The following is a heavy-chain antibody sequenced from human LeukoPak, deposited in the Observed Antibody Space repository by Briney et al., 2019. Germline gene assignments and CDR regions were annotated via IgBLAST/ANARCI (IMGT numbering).Heavy chain of an antibody. Sequence: SVKVSCTASGGTFSSYAISGVRQAPGQGLEWMGGIIPIFGTANYAQKFQGRVTITADESTSTAYMELSSLRSEDTAVYYCASEPTPTEGYDILTRVGYFDYWGQGTLVTVSS. CDR2: IIPIFGTA. CDR1: GGTFSSYA. CDR3: ASEPTPTEGYDILTRVGYFDY. J-gene: IGHJ4*02. D-gene: IGHD3-9*01. V-gene: IGHV1-69*13.